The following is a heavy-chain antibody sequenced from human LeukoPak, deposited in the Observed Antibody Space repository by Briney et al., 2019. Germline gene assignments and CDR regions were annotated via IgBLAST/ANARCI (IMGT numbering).Heavy chain of an antibody. CDR2: IYFSGIT. D-gene: IGHD4-17*01. V-gene: IGHV4-39*01. CDR3: ARGPKTTETTFKTFYYNAMDV. Sequence: SETLSLTCTVSGDSISSGGYYWGWIRQPPGKGLEWIGSIYFSGITNYNPSLTSRVTVSVDTSKNQFSLRLSSVTATDTAVYYCARGPKTTETTFKTFYYNAMDVWGQGTTVTVSS. CDR1: GDSISSGGYY. J-gene: IGHJ6*02.